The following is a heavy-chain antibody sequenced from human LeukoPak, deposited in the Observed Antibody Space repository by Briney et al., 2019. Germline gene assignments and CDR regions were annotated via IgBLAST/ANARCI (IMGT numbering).Heavy chain of an antibody. J-gene: IGHJ5*02. CDR2: INHSGST. CDR1: GESFSGYY. CDR3: ARGGAAKAVNWFDP. D-gene: IGHD2-15*01. Sequence: SETLSLTCAVYGESFSGYYWSWIRQPPGKGLEWIGEINHSGSTNYNPSLKSRVTISVDTSKNQFSLKLSSVTAADTAVYYCARGGAAKAVNWFDPWGQGTLVTVSS. V-gene: IGHV4-34*01.